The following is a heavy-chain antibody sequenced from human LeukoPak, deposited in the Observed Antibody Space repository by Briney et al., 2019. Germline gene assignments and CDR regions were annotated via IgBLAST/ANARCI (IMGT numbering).Heavy chain of an antibody. Sequence: GGSLRLSCEASGLSLSNYPMHWVRQAPGKGLEWVAVISLDGNNEYYADSVKGRFSLSRDNSMNTLYLQLNSLRTEDTAMYYCARDLSGHWTYDYWGQGTLVTVSS. V-gene: IGHV3-30-3*01. CDR3: ARDLSGHWTYDY. D-gene: IGHD1-1*01. CDR1: GLSLSNYP. J-gene: IGHJ4*01. CDR2: ISLDGNNE.